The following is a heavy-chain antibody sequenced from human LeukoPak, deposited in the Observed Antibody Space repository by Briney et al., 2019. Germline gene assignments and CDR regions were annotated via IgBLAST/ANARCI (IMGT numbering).Heavy chain of an antibody. J-gene: IGHJ6*03. Sequence: PSETLSLTCTVSGGSISSYYWSWIRQPPGKGLEWIGYIYYSGSTNYNPSLKSRVTISVDTSKNQFSLKLSSVTAADTAVYYCAREGSVVVTDNYYMDVWGKGTTVTISS. CDR2: IYYSGST. D-gene: IGHD2-21*02. V-gene: IGHV4-59*12. CDR3: AREGSVVVTDNYYMDV. CDR1: GGSISSYY.